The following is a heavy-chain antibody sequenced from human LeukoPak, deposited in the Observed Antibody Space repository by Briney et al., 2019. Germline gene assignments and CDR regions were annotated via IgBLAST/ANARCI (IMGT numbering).Heavy chain of an antibody. CDR3: AKDNRRHYTSGPNPDSLH. Sequence: GGSLRLSCAGSGFIFKNYAVHWVRQPPGKGLEWVSGISWNSGTIDYADSVRGRFTISRDNAKNSLYLQMDSLRVEDTAFYYCAKDNRRHYTSGPNPDSLHWGQGALVTVSS. V-gene: IGHV3-9*01. D-gene: IGHD6-19*01. J-gene: IGHJ4*02. CDR2: ISWNSGTI. CDR1: GFIFKNYA.